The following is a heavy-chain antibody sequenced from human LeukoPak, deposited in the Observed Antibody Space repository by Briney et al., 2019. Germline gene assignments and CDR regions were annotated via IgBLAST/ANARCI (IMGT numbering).Heavy chain of an antibody. Sequence: PSETLSLTCTVSGGSISSSGYYWGWIRQPPGKGLECIGIMSYSGSTYYNPSLKSRVTMSVDTSKNHFSLKLSSVTAADTAVYYCARQIYYDRSGYFYLNWGQGTLVTVSS. V-gene: IGHV4-39*01. CDR1: GGSISSSGYY. CDR2: MSYSGST. J-gene: IGHJ4*02. CDR3: ARQIYYDRSGYFYLN. D-gene: IGHD3-22*01.